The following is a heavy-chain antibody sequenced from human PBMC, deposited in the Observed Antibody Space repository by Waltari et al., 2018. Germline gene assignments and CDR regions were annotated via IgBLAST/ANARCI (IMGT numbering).Heavy chain of an antibody. V-gene: IGHV3-9*01. J-gene: IGHJ4*02. D-gene: IGHD3-3*01. CDR3: TKGSTLFGVIIDYFDY. Sequence: EVQLVESGGGLVQPGGSLRLSCEAPGFTFDDYAMHRVRQAPGKGLEWVSGIIWNSGNIDYADSVKGRFTISRDNAKNSLYLQMNSLRPEDTAFYYCTKGSTLFGVIIDYFDYWGQGTLVNVSS. CDR2: IIWNSGNI. CDR1: GFTFDDYA.